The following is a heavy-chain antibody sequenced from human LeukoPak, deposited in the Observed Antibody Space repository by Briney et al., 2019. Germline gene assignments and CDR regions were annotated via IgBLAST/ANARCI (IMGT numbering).Heavy chain of an antibody. D-gene: IGHD1-26*01. V-gene: IGHV4-34*01. CDR1: GASFHNYY. CDR2: MYYRGST. CDR3: ATTTIRLGY. J-gene: IGHJ4*02. Sequence: SETLSLTCAVYGASFHNYYWTWIRQPPGKGLEWIGSMYYRGSTYHNPSLKSRVTISVDTSKNQFSLKLSSVTAADTAVYYCATTTIRLGYWGQGTLVTVSS.